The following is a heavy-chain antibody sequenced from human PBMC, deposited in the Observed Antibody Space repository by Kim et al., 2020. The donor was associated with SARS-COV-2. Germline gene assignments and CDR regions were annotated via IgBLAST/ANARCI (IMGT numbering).Heavy chain of an antibody. J-gene: IGHJ5*02. Sequence: SETLSLTCTVSGGSISSTIYYWGWVRQPPGKGLEWIGSIYYSGSTYYNPSLKSRVTISVDTSKNQFSLKLSSVTAADTAVYYCVRVRIRGGEPKDWLDP. CDR3: VRVRIRGGEPKDWLDP. D-gene: IGHD3-16*01. V-gene: IGHV4-39*01. CDR2: IYYSGST. CDR1: GGSISSTIYY.